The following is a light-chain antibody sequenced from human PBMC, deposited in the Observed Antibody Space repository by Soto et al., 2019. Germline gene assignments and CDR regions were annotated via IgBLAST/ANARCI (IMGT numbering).Light chain of an antibody. CDR1: QTVGGDY. J-gene: IGKJ4*01. CDR2: DAS. CDR3: QQCATAPLT. Sequence: EIVLTQSPGTLSLSPGERATLSCRASQTVGGDYLAWYQQKPGQPPRLLIDDASSRATGIPDRFSGDGSGTDFTLTISRLEPEDFAVYYCQQCATAPLTFGGGTTVES. V-gene: IGKV3-20*01.